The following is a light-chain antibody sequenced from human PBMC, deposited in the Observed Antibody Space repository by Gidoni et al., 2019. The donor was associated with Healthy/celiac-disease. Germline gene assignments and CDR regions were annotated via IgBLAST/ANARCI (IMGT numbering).Light chain of an antibody. V-gene: IGKV3-11*01. CDR1: KSVSSY. Sequence: EIVLSQSPATLSLSPGERATLSCRASKSVSSYLAWYQQKPGQAPRLLIYDASNSATGIPARFSGSGAGTDFTLTISSLEPEDFAVYYCQQRSNWPPLTFGGGTKVEIK. CDR2: DAS. J-gene: IGKJ4*02. CDR3: QQRSNWPPLT.